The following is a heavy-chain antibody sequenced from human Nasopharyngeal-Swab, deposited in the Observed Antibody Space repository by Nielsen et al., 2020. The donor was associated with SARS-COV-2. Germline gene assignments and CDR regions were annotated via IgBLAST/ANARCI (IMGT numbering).Heavy chain of an antibody. D-gene: IGHD4-17*01. J-gene: IGHJ6*02. CDR2: IYHSGST. CDR3: AREDYGDYYGMDV. CDR1: GYSISSGYY. Sequence: SETLSLTCTVSGYSISSGYYWGWIRQPPGKGLEWIGSIYHSGSTSYNPSLKSRVTISVDTSKNQFSLKLSSVTAADTAVYYCAREDYGDYYGMDVWGQGTTVTVSS. V-gene: IGHV4-38-2*02.